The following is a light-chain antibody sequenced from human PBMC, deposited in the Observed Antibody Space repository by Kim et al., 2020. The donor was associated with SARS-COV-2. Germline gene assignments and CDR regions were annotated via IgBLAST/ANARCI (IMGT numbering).Light chain of an antibody. CDR3: QQANSFPIT. Sequence: ASVGDRVTITCRASQDVSSGLAWYKQKPGKAPNILINAASTLQSGVPSRFSGSGSGTDFTLIISSLQPEDFATYYCQQANSFPITYGQGTRLEIK. CDR2: AAS. J-gene: IGKJ5*01. V-gene: IGKV1-12*01. CDR1: QDVSSG.